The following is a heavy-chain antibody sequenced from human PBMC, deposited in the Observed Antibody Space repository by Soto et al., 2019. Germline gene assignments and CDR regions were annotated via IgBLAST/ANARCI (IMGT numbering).Heavy chain of an antibody. V-gene: IGHV3-11*01. CDR1: GFTFSDYY. CDR2: ISSSGSTI. D-gene: IGHD5-18*01. Sequence: SLRRSGSASGFTFSDYYMSWIRQAPVKGLEWVSYISSSGSTIYYADSVKGRFTISRDNAKNSLYLQMNSLRAEDTAVYYCARVSDTAMVGGNYGMDVWGQGTTVTVYS. CDR3: ARVSDTAMVGGNYGMDV. J-gene: IGHJ6*02.